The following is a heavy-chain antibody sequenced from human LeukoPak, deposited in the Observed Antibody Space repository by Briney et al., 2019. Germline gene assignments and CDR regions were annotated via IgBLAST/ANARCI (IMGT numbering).Heavy chain of an antibody. V-gene: IGHV4-59*11. Sequence: PSETLSLTRSVSGGSITGHWWSWIRQPPGKKMEWIGCIQYTGSTVYNPSLSSRLSMSIDRSKNQVSLRLTSVTAADTAVYYCARDLPGTSFFDFWGQGTLVTVSS. CDR2: IQYTGST. J-gene: IGHJ4*02. D-gene: IGHD2-2*01. CDR3: ARDLPGTSFFDF. CDR1: GGSITGHW.